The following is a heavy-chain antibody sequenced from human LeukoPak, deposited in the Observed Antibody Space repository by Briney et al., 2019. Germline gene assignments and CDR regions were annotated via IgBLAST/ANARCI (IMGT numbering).Heavy chain of an antibody. Sequence: SVKVSRKASGNSISNYAVSWVRQAPGQGFEWMGRIIPIFGTADYAQKFQGRVTITADQSTSTTYMALSSLKSEDTATYYCTTRACHAGGCSSSFYYYYGLHFWGQGTTVSVSS. J-gene: IGHJ6*02. V-gene: IGHV1-69*13. D-gene: IGHD3-16*01. CDR3: TTRACHAGGCSSSFYYYYGLHF. CDR1: GNSISNYA. CDR2: IIPIFGTA.